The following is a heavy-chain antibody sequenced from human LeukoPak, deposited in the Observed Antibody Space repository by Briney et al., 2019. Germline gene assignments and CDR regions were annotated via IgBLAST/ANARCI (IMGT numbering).Heavy chain of an antibody. CDR2: ISAYNGNT. CDR1: GGTFSSYA. Sequence: ATVKVSCKASGGTFSSYAISWVRQAPGQGLEWMGWISAYNGNTNYAQKLQGRVTMITDTSTSTAYMELRSLRSDDTAVYYCARRSAGGIFFDYWGQGTLVTVSS. J-gene: IGHJ4*02. CDR3: ARRSAGGIFFDY. D-gene: IGHD6-13*01. V-gene: IGHV1-18*01.